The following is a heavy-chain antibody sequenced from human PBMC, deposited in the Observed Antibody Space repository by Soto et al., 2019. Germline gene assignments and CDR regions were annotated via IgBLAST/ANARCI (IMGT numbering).Heavy chain of an antibody. CDR1: GFTFSSYS. V-gene: IGHV3-21*01. CDR2: ISSSSSYI. CDR3: ARSRPHGDYVSIYFDY. D-gene: IGHD4-17*01. J-gene: IGHJ4*02. Sequence: GGSLRLSCAASGFTFSSYSMNWVRQAPGKGLEWVSSISSSSSYIYYADSVKGRFTISRDNAKNSLYLQMNSLRAEDTAVYYCARSRPHGDYVSIYFDYWGQGTLVTVSS.